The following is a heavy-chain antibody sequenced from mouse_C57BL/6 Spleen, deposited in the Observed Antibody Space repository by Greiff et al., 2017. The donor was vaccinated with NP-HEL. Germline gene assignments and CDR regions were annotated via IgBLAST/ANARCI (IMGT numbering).Heavy chain of an antibody. CDR2: IYPGSGST. J-gene: IGHJ3*01. D-gene: IGHD2-10*01. CDR3: ARSFYGNHEGFAY. CDR1: GYTFTSYW. V-gene: IGHV1-55*01. Sequence: VQLQQSGAELVKPGASVKMSCKASGYTFTSYWITWVKQRPGQGLEWIGDIYPGSGSTNYNEKFKSKATLTVDTSSSTAYMQLSSLTSEDSAVYYCARSFYGNHEGFAYWGQGTLVTVSA.